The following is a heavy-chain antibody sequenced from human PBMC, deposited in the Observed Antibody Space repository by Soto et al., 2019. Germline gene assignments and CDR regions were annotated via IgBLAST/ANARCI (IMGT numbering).Heavy chain of an antibody. CDR1: GGSFSSSNYY. Sequence: QLHLQESGPGLVEPSETLSLTCTVSGGSFSSSNYYWGWIRQPPGKGLEWIGNIFYGGGSGVADSRPSLKSRVTISVDTSKNQFSLNMRSLTAADTAVYFCARRGGGDSLFDSWGQGKLVTVSS. D-gene: IGHD4-17*01. CDR3: ARRGGGDSLFDS. V-gene: IGHV4-39*01. CDR2: IFYGGGSGVA. J-gene: IGHJ4*02.